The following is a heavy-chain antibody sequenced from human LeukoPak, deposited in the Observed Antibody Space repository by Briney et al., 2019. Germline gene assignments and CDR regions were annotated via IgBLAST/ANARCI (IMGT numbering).Heavy chain of an antibody. V-gene: IGHV4-30-2*01. CDR1: GGSISSGGYY. Sequence: SQTLSLTCTVSGGSISSGGYYWSWIRQPPGKGLEWIGYIYHSGSTYYNPSLKSRVTISVDRSKNQFSLKLKSVVAADTAVYYCARELGRAFDIWGQGKLVTVSS. J-gene: IGHJ3*02. CDR2: IYHSGST. CDR3: ARELGRAFDI.